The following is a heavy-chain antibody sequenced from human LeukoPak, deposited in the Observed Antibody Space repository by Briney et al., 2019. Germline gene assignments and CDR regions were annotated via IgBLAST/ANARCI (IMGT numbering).Heavy chain of an antibody. CDR3: ARGTGIITSCSV. Sequence: SETLSLTCAVSGDSISSGDYSWIWIRQPPGQGLEWIGSIYHSGSTYYSPSLKSRVTMSVDRSKNQFSLKLSSVTAADTAVYYCARGTGIITSCSVWGQGTLVTVSS. CDR1: GDSISSGDYS. V-gene: IGHV4-30-2*01. CDR2: IYHSGST. D-gene: IGHD2-2*01. J-gene: IGHJ4*02.